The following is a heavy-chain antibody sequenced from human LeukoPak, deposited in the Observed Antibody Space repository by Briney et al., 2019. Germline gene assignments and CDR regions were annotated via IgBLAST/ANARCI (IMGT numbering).Heavy chain of an antibody. D-gene: IGHD4-17*01. CDR3: ARVGGDQVGY. J-gene: IGHJ4*02. Sequence: PGGSLRLSCAASGFSVSTNYMRWVRQAPGKGLEWVSVLYIGGSTFYADSVKGRFTISRDNSKNTLYLHMSSLRAEDTAVYYCARVGGDQVGYWGQGTLVTVSS. CDR1: GFSVSTNY. CDR2: LYIGGST. V-gene: IGHV3-53*01.